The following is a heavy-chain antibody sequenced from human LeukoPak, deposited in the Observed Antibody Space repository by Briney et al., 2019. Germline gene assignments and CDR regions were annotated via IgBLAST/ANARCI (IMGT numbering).Heavy chain of an antibody. CDR1: GGSISSFY. Sequence: SETLSLTCTVSGGSISSFYWSWIRQPAGTEHEWIGRIYSSGTTNYNPSLKSRVTMSVDTSKNQFSLRLSSVTAADTAVYYCARGYGAGSYNGFDIWGQGTTVTVSS. CDR2: IYSSGTT. J-gene: IGHJ3*02. CDR3: ARGYGAGSYNGFDI. V-gene: IGHV4-4*07. D-gene: IGHD3-10*01.